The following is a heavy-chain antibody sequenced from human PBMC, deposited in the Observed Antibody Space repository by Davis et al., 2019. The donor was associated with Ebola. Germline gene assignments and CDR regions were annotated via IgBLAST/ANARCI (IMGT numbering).Heavy chain of an antibody. CDR2: INTNTGNP. J-gene: IGHJ6*04. CDR1: GYTFTSYA. D-gene: IGHD3-3*01. CDR3: ARDRGFLEWLLGADYYYGMDV. V-gene: IGHV7-4-1*02. Sequence: AASVKVSCKASGYTFTSYATNWVRQAPGQGLEWMGWINTNTGNPTYAQGFTGRFVFSLDTSVSTAYLQISSLKAEDTAVYYCARDRGFLEWLLGADYYYGMDVWGKGTTVTVSS.